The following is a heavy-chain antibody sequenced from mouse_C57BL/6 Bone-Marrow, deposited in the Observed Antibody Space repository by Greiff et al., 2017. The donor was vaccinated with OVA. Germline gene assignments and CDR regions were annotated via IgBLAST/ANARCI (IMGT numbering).Heavy chain of an antibody. Sequence: QVQLQQSGAELARPGASVKMSCKASGYTFTSYTMHWVKQRPGQGLEWIGYINPSSGYTKYNQKFKDKATLTADKSSSTAYMQLSSLTSEDSAVYYCARKRDYYFYIDYWGQGTTLTVSS. D-gene: IGHD1-1*01. V-gene: IGHV1-4*01. CDR1: GYTFTSYT. J-gene: IGHJ2*01. CDR3: ARKRDYYFYIDY. CDR2: INPSSGYT.